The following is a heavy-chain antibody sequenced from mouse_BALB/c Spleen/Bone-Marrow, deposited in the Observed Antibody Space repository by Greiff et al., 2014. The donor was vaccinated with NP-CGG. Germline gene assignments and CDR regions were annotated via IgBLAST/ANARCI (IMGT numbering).Heavy chain of an antibody. CDR1: GFNIKDTY. CDR2: IDPANGNT. CDR3: ARDSPYAMDY. V-gene: IGHV14-3*02. Sequence: DVKLVESGAELVKPGASVKLSCTASGFNIKDTYMHWVKQRPEQGLEWIGGIDPANGNTKYDPKFQGKATITADTSSNTAYLQLSSLTSEDTAVYYCARDSPYAMDYWGQGTSVTVSS. J-gene: IGHJ4*01.